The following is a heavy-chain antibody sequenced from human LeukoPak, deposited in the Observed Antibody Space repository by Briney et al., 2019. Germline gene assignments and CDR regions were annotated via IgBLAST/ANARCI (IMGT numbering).Heavy chain of an antibody. V-gene: IGHV1-18*01. CDR3: AREMGYYDSSAHYYYAMDV. Sequence: ASVKVSCKASGYTFTSYGISWVRQAPGRGLEWMGWISAYNGNTKYAQKVQGGVTMTTDTSTSTAYMELRSLRSDDTAVYYCAREMGYYDSSAHYYYAMDVWGQGTTVTVSS. D-gene: IGHD3-22*01. CDR2: ISAYNGNT. CDR1: GYTFTSYG. J-gene: IGHJ6*02.